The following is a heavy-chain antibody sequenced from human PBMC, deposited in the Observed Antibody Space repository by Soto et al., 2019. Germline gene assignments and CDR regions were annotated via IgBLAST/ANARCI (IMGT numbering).Heavy chain of an antibody. Sequence: SQTLSLTCAISGDSVSSNSATWNWIRQSPSRGLEWLGRTYYRSKWYNDYAVSVKSRITINPDTSKNQFSLQLNSVTPEDTAVYYCARDFWRGRSRGWPADYYYGMDVWGQGTTVTVSS. D-gene: IGHD6-19*01. CDR2: TYYRSKWYN. J-gene: IGHJ6*01. CDR1: GDSVSSNSAT. V-gene: IGHV6-1*01. CDR3: ARDFWRGRSRGWPADYYYGMDV.